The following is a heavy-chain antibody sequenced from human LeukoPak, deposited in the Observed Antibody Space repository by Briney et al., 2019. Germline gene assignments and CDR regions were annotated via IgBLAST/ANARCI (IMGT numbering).Heavy chain of an antibody. CDR2: INHSGST. CDR1: GGSFSGYY. D-gene: IGHD3-22*01. J-gene: IGHJ3*02. Sequence: PSETLSLTCAVYGGSFSGYYWSWIRQPPGKGLEWIGEINHSGSTNYNPSLKSRVTISVDTSKNQFSLKLSSVTAADTAVYYCARGVTTNQGRAFDIWGQGTMVTVSS. V-gene: IGHV4-34*01. CDR3: ARGVTTNQGRAFDI.